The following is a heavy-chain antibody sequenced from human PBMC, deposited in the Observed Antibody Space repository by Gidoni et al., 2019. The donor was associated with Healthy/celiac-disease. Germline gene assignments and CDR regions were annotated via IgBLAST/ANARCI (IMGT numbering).Heavy chain of an antibody. Sequence: QVQLVESGGGLVQPGGSLRLSCAASGFTFSDYYMGWSRLDPGKGLEWVAYISSSGSTIYYADSVKGRFTISRDNAKNSLYLQMNSLRAEDTAVYYCARALGYYYDSSGYLGYWGQGTLVTVSS. J-gene: IGHJ4*02. CDR1: GFTFSDYY. V-gene: IGHV3-11*01. D-gene: IGHD3-22*01. CDR3: ARALGYYYDSSGYLGY. CDR2: ISSSGSTI.